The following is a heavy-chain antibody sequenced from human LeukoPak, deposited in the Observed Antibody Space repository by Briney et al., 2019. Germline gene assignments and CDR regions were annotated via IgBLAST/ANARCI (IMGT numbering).Heavy chain of an antibody. Sequence: PSETLSLTCTVSGYSITSNYYWGWIQQPPGKGLEWIGSIYHSGSTYYNPSLKSRITISVDTSKNQFSLKVSSVTAADTAVYYCARLGKWELLIAGAEDDWFDPWGQGTLVTVSS. CDR1: GYSITSNYY. J-gene: IGHJ5*02. CDR3: ARLGKWELLIAGAEDDWFDP. D-gene: IGHD1-26*01. CDR2: IYHSGST. V-gene: IGHV4-38-2*02.